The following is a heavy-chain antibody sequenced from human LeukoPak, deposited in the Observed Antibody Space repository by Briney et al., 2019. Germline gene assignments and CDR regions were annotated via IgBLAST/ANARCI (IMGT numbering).Heavy chain of an antibody. J-gene: IGHJ6*02. V-gene: IGHV3-30-3*01. Sequence: PGGSLRLSCAASGFTFSSYAMHWVRQAPGKGLEWVAVISYDGSNKYYADSVKGRFTISRDNAKNSLYLQMNSLRAEDTAVYYCARDQYGDSRYYYYGMDVWGQGTTVTVSS. CDR3: ARDQYGDSRYYYYGMDV. CDR1: GFTFSSYA. CDR2: ISYDGSNK. D-gene: IGHD4-17*01.